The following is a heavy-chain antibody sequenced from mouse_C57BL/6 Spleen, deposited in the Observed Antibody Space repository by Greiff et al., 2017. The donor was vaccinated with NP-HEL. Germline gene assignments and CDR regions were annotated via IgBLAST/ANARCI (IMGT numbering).Heavy chain of an antibody. CDR3: ARGGGTRYYFDY. CDR1: GYTFTDYE. V-gene: IGHV1-15*01. D-gene: IGHD3-3*01. Sequence: QVQLQQSGAELVRPGASVTLSCKASGYTFTDYEMHWVKQTPVHGLEWIGAIDPATGGTAYNQKFKGKAILTADKSSSTAYMELRSLTSEDSAVYYCARGGGTRYYFDYWGQGTTLTVSS. J-gene: IGHJ2*01. CDR2: IDPATGGT.